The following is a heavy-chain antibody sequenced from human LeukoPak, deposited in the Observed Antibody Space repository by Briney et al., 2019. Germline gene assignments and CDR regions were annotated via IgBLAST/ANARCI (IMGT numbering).Heavy chain of an antibody. V-gene: IGHV3-7*01. Sequence: PGGSLRLSCATSGFTFRSYWMTWVRQAPGKGLEWVANIKQDGSEKYYVDSVKGRFTISRDNAKNSLYLQMNSLRAEDTAVYYCARDFNAAAIFDYWGQGTLVTVSS. CDR2: IKQDGSEK. D-gene: IGHD2-2*01. J-gene: IGHJ4*02. CDR1: GFTFRSYW. CDR3: ARDFNAAAIFDY.